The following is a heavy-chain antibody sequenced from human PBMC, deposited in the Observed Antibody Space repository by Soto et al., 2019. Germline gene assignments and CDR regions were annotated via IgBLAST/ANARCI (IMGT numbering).Heavy chain of an antibody. V-gene: IGHV4-34*01. CDR3: ARFPFIVSRYYAFWSGYYTAQPFDP. CDR2: INHSGST. D-gene: IGHD3-3*01. Sequence: SETLSLTCAVYGGSFSGYYWSWIRQPPGKGLEWIGEINHSGSTNYNPSLKSRVTISVDTSKNQFSLKLSSVTAADTAVYYWARFPFIVSRYYAFWSGYYTAQPFDPWGQGTLVTVSS. CDR1: GGSFSGYY. J-gene: IGHJ5*02.